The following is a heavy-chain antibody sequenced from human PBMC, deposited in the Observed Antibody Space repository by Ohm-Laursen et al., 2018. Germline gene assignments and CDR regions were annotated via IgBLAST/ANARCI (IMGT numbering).Heavy chain of an antibody. CDR1: GGSISSYY. V-gene: IGHV4-59*08. CDR2: IHYSGNT. J-gene: IGHJ6*02. D-gene: IGHD3-10*01. Sequence: PGTLSLTCTVSGGSISSYYWSWIRQPPGKGLKWIGYIHYSGNTNYNPSLKSRVTISVDTSKTQFSLKLSSVTAADTAVYYCARQRSGSTGMDVWGQGTTVIVSS. CDR3: ARQRSGSTGMDV.